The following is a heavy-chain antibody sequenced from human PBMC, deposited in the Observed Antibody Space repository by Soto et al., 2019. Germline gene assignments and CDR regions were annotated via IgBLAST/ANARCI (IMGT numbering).Heavy chain of an antibody. D-gene: IGHD6-19*01. CDR1: EFSFISSF. V-gene: IGHV3-7*03. Sequence: XGCLGLYCIASEFSFISSFMGGVGQAPGKGLEWVANINQDGSGTYYVDSVKGRFTISRDNAKNSLYLQMNSLRAEDTAVHYCATYFRGSGRYFFDHCGQRTLVTVSS. CDR2: INQDGSGT. CDR3: ATYFRGSGRYFFDH. J-gene: IGHJ4*02.